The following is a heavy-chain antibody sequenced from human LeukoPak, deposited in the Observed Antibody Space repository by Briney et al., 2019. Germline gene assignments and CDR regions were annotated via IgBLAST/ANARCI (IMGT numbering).Heavy chain of an antibody. CDR3: ARADTATTYGGYYYYMDV. CDR1: GFTFSDYY. CDR2: ISSSSSYI. V-gene: IGHV3-11*06. J-gene: IGHJ6*03. Sequence: GGSLRLSCAASGFTFSDYYMSWIRQAPGKGLEWVSSISSSSSYIYYADSVKGRFTISRDNAKNSLYLQMNSLRAEDTAVYYCARADTATTYGGYYYYMDVWGKGTTVTVSS. D-gene: IGHD5-18*01.